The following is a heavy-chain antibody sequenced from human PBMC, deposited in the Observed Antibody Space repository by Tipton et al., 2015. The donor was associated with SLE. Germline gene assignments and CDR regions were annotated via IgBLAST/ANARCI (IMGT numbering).Heavy chain of an antibody. J-gene: IGHJ5*02. CDR1: GGSIGTHY. D-gene: IGHD2-21*02. V-gene: IGHV4-4*07. CDR2: IYAGGTT. CDR3: ARGLQAFCGGDCPFDL. Sequence: LRLSCTVSGGSIGTHYWSWIRQSAVKGLEYIGRIYAGGTTNYHPPLKSRVTMSVDTSKHQFSLTLRSVTAADTAIYYCARGLQAFCGGDCPFDLWGQGPLVTVSS.